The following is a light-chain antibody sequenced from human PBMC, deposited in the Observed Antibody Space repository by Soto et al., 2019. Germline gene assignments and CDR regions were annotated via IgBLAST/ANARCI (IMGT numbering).Light chain of an antibody. CDR1: NIGSKN. CDR2: NDS. J-gene: IGLJ2*01. CDR3: RVWDTSTAL. V-gene: IGLV3-9*01. Sequence: SYELTQPLSVSVALGQTARITCGGNNIGSKNVHWYQQKPGQAPVLVIYNDSNRPSGIPERFSGSNSGSTATLTISRAQAGDEADYYCRVWDTSTALIGGGTKLTVL.